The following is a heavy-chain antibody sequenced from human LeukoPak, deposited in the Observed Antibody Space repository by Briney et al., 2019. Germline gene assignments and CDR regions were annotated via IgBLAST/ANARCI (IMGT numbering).Heavy chain of an antibody. V-gene: IGHV3-30*02. D-gene: IGHD4-17*01. Sequence: GGSLRLSCEASGFSFPYGMSWVRQAPGKGLEWVAFIRYDGSNKYYADSVKGRFTISRDNSKNTLYLQMNSLRAEDTAVYYCAKAGYGDYGFYYYYYMDVWGKGTTVTISS. J-gene: IGHJ6*03. CDR1: GFSFPYG. CDR2: IRYDGSNK. CDR3: AKAGYGDYGFYYYYYMDV.